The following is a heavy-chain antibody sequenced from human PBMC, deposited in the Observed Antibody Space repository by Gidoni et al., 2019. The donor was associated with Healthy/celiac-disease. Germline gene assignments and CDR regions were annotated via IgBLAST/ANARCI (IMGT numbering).Heavy chain of an antibody. CDR1: GYPFNGSY. Sequence: VQLVQSGPEVKKPGASVRVSCKASGYPFNGSYVPWMRQAPGQGLEWMGWNNPNSGGTNYAQKFQGRVTMTRDTPISTAYMELSRLRSDDTAVYYCARGVNVVAAIGSASRINWFDPWGQGTLVTVSS. CDR2: NNPNSGGT. J-gene: IGHJ5*02. V-gene: IGHV1-2*02. D-gene: IGHD2-15*01. CDR3: ARGVNVVAAIGSASRINWFDP.